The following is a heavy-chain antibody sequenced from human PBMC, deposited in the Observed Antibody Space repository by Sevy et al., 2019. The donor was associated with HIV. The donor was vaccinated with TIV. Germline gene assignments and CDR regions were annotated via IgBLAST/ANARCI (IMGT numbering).Heavy chain of an antibody. V-gene: IGHV3-73*01. CDR1: GFTFSGSA. D-gene: IGHD6-19*01. CDR2: IRSKANSYAT. J-gene: IGHJ4*02. CDR3: TKYSSGWYDY. Sequence: GGSLRLSCAASGFTFSGSAMHWVRQASGKGLEWVGRIRSKANSYATAYEASVKGRLTISRNDSKNTAYLQRNSLKTEDTAVYYCTKYSSGWYDYWGQGTLVTVSS.